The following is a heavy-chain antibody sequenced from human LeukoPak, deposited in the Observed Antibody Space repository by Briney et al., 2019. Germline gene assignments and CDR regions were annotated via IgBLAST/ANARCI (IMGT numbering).Heavy chain of an antibody. CDR2: IYSGGST. CDR3: ARVQDDYVWGSYRQHFLYYFDY. V-gene: IGHV3-66*01. CDR1: GFTVSSNY. D-gene: IGHD3-16*02. J-gene: IGHJ4*02. Sequence: GGSLRLSCAASGFTVSSNYMSWVRQAPGKGLEWGSVIYSGGSTYYADSVKGRFTISRDNSKNTLYLQMNSLRAEDTAVYYCARVQDDYVWGSYRQHFLYYFDYWGQGTLVTVSS.